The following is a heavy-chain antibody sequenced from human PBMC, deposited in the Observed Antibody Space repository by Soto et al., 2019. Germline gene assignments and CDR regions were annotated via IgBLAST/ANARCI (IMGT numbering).Heavy chain of an antibody. V-gene: IGHV3-7*01. CDR3: AREPDDSSDAFDI. CDR1: GITFSNYW. D-gene: IGHD3-3*01. Sequence: EVHLVASGGGLVQPGGSPKLACAASGITFSNYWMTWVRQPPGKGQGWVADIKQDGRGKYYVDSVKGRFTISRENAKNSLYRQMSRPRAEAWAVYYCAREPDDSSDAFDIWGQGTMVTVSS. CDR2: IKQDGRGK. J-gene: IGHJ3*02.